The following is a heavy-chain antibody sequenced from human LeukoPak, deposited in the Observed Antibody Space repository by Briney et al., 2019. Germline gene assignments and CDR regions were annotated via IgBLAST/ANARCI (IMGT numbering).Heavy chain of an antibody. D-gene: IGHD3-22*01. J-gene: IGHJ4*02. Sequence: SQTLSPACTVAAGSISSSSYYWGWIRQPPGKGLEWIGSVYYSGSTYYSPSLKSRVTISVDTSKNQFSLKLSSVTAADTAVYYCARGVYDGSGYRNGRIDYWGQGSLVTVSS. CDR1: AGSISSSSYY. CDR3: ARGVYDGSGYRNGRIDY. V-gene: IGHV4-39*01. CDR2: VYYSGST.